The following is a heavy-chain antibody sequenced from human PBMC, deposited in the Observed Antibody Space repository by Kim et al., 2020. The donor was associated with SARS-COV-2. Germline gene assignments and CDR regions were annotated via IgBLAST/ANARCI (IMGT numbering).Heavy chain of an antibody. J-gene: IGHJ4*02. CDR3: ARDHGLWFGELLEGFDY. CDR2: ISYDGSNK. D-gene: IGHD3-10*01. V-gene: IGHV3-30-3*01. Sequence: APGKGPEGVAVISYDGSNKYDADSEKGRFTISRDNSKNTRYRQMNSRRAEDGAGYYCARDHGLWFGELLEGFDYWGQGTLVSVAA.